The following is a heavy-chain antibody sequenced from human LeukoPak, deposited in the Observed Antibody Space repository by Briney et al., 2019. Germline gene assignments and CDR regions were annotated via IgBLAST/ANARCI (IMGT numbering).Heavy chain of an antibody. D-gene: IGHD2-15*01. CDR2: IRYDGSNK. CDR1: GFTLSYYG. Sequence: GGSLRLSCAASGFTLSYYGMHWVRQAPGKGLEWVAFIRYDGSNKYYVDSVKGRFTISRDNSKNTLYLQMNSLRTEDTAVYYCAKEHCSGGSCYSHIDYWGQGTLVTVSS. V-gene: IGHV3-30*02. CDR3: AKEHCSGGSCYSHIDY. J-gene: IGHJ4*02.